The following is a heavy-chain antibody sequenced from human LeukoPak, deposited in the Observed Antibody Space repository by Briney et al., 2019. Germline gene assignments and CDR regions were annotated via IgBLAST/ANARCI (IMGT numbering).Heavy chain of an antibody. D-gene: IGHD6-13*01. Sequence: SETLSLTCTVPGGFVSSSSYFWGWIRQPPGKGLEWIGSIYYSGTTHYNPSLKSRITISPATSKNQFSLKMSSVTAADTAVYYCARHGGAAAAIDYWGQGTLVTVSS. J-gene: IGHJ4*02. CDR3: ARHGGAAAAIDY. CDR2: IYYSGTT. V-gene: IGHV4-39*01. CDR1: GGFVSSSSYF.